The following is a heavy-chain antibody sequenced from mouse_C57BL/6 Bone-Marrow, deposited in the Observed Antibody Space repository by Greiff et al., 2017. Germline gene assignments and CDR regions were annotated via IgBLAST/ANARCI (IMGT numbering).Heavy chain of an antibody. J-gene: IGHJ1*03. CDR3: TRDPFYDDDWYFDV. D-gene: IGHD2-3*01. Sequence: EVKLMESGEGLVKPGGSLKLSCAASGFTFSSYAMSWVRQTPEKRLEWVAYISSGGDYIYYADTVKGRFTISRDNARNTLYLQMSSLKSEDTAMYYCTRDPFYDDDWYFDVWGTGTTVTVSS. V-gene: IGHV5-9-1*02. CDR2: ISSGGDYI. CDR1: GFTFSSYA.